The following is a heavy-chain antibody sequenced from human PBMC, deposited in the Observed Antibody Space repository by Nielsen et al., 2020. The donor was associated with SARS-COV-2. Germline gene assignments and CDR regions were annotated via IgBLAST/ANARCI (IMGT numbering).Heavy chain of an antibody. Sequence: GESLKISCSASGFTFIYYEMNWVRQAPGQGLEWVSYISGNGDNIDYADFVEGRFTLSRDNAENSMYLQMNSLRAEDTAVYYCTRLRSSGWYPAASSYFDSWGQGTLVTVSS. CDR1: GFTFIYYE. D-gene: IGHD6-19*01. J-gene: IGHJ4*02. V-gene: IGHV3-48*03. CDR3: TRLRSSGWYPAASSYFDS. CDR2: ISGNGDNI.